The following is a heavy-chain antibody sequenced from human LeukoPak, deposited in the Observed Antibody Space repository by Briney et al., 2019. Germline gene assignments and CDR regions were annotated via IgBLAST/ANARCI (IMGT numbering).Heavy chain of an antibody. CDR1: GCSLSSDY. D-gene: IGHD3-10*01. CDR3: ARDYYGSGSWRDY. Sequence: SETLSLTCTVSGCSLSSDYWSWIRQPAGKGLEWIGRMSTTGSSNYNPSLESRVTMSGDTSKNQFSMKLSSVTAADTAVYYCARDYYGSGSWRDYWGQGTLVTVSS. CDR2: MSTTGSS. V-gene: IGHV4-4*07. J-gene: IGHJ4*02.